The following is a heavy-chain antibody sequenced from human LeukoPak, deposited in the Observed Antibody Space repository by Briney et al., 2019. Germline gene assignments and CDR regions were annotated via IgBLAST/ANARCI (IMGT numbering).Heavy chain of an antibody. CDR2: IYYSGNT. Sequence: SETLSLTCAVSGGFISSSSYNWGWIRQPPGKGLEWIGSIYYSGNTYYNPSLKSRVTISVDTSKNQFSLKLSSVTAADTALYYCARLCIKTSCYTSDYWGQGTLVTVSS. CDR3: ARLCIKTSCYTSDY. D-gene: IGHD2-2*02. J-gene: IGHJ4*02. CDR1: GGFISSSSYN. V-gene: IGHV4-39*01.